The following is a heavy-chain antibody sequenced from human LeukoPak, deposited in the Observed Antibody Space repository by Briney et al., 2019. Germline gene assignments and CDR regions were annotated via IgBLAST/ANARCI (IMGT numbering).Heavy chain of an antibody. J-gene: IGHJ6*03. CDR1: GFTFSSYT. CDR2: ISATSTYI. V-gene: IGHV3-21*01. D-gene: IGHD2-15*01. CDR3: VRAPCGGGSCYPHYQYYYMDV. Sequence: NPVGSLRLSCAASGFTFSSYTMSWVRQAPGKGLEWVSSISATSTYIYSADSVEGRFTISRDNAKNSLYLQMDSLRAEDTAVYYCVRAPCGGGSCYPHYQYYYMDVWGTGTTVTVSS.